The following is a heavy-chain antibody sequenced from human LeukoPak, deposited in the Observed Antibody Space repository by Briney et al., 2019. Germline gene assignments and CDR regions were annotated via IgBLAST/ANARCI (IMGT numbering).Heavy chain of an antibody. V-gene: IGHV1-18*01. CDR3: ARATVTGNWFDP. CDR1: GYTFTSYG. Sequence: ASVKVSCKAFGYTFTSYGISWVRQAPGQGLEWMGWISAYNGNTNYAQKLQSRVTMTTDTSTSTAYMELRSLRSDDTAVYYCARATVTGNWFDPWGQGTLVTVSS. D-gene: IGHD4-17*01. J-gene: IGHJ5*02. CDR2: ISAYNGNT.